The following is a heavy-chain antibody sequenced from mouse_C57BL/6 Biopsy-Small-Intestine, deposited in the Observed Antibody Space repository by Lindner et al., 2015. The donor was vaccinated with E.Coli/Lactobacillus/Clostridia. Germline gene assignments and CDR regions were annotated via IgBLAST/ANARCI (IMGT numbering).Heavy chain of an antibody. CDR2: IYPGSGDT. CDR3: ARGTRDY. Sequence: VQLQESGAELVRPGTSVKESCKASGYAFTNYLIEWVKQRPGQGLEWIGGIYPGSGDTNYNEKFKGKATLTADKSSTTAYMQLRSLTSEDSAVYFCARGTRDYWGQGTTLTVSS. D-gene: IGHD3-3*01. J-gene: IGHJ2*01. V-gene: IGHV1-54*01. CDR1: GYAFTNYL.